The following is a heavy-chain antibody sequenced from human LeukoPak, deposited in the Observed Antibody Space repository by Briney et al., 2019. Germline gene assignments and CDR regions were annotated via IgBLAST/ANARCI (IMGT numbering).Heavy chain of an antibody. CDR1: GGTFSSYA. CDR2: IIPIFCTA. V-gene: IGHV1-69*01. CDR3: ASCEIYGSGSSV. J-gene: IGHJ6*04. Sequence: SVKVSCKASGGTFSSYAISWVRQAPRQGLEWMWGIIPIFCTANYAQKFQGRVTITADESRSTASMELSRRRSEDTAVYYCASCEIYGSGSSVWGKRTTVTVSS. D-gene: IGHD3-10*01.